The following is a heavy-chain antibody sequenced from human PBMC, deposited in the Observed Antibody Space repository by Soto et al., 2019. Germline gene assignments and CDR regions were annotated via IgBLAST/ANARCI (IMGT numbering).Heavy chain of an antibody. CDR3: ARTRYSSSSDQNYYYYYYMDV. V-gene: IGHV4-59*08. CDR1: GGSISSYY. J-gene: IGHJ6*03. Sequence: SSETLSLTCTVSGGSISSYYWSWIRQPPGKGLEWIGYIYYSGSTNYNPSLKSRVTISVDTSKNQFSLKLSSVTAADTAVYYCARTRYSSSSDQNYYYYYYMDVWGKGTTVTVSS. D-gene: IGHD6-6*01. CDR2: IYYSGST.